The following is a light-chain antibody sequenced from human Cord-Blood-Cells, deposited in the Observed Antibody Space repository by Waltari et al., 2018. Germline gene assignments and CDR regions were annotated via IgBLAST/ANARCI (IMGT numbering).Light chain of an antibody. J-gene: IGLJ3*02. V-gene: IGLV3-1*01. CDR3: QAWDSISWV. CDR1: KLGAKY. CDR2: QDS. Sequence: SYELTQPPSVSVSPGQTASITCSGDKLGAKYACWYQQKPGQSPVLVIYQDSKRPSGIPERFSGSNSGNTATLTISGTQAMDEADYYCQAWDSISWVFGGGTKLTVL.